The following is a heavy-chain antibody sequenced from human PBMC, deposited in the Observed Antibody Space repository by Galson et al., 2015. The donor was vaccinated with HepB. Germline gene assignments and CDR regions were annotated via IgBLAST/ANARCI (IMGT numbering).Heavy chain of an antibody. CDR2: ISGSGGST. V-gene: IGHV3-23*01. J-gene: IGHJ4*02. CDR3: ARDPSRTDYFDY. CDR1: GFTFSSYA. Sequence: SLRLSCAASGFTFSSYAMSWVRQAPGKGLEWVSAISGSGGSTYYADSVKGRFTISRDNSKNTLYLQMNSLRAEDTAVYYCARDPSRTDYFDYWGQGTLVTVSS.